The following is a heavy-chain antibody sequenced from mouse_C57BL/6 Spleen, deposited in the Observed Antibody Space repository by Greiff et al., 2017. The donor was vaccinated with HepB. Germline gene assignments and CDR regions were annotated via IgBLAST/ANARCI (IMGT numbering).Heavy chain of an antibody. CDR3: ARREDSNYVVDY. J-gene: IGHJ2*01. CDR1: GYTFTSYW. D-gene: IGHD2-5*01. V-gene: IGHV1-69*01. Sequence: QVQLQQPGAELVMPGASVKLSCKASGYTFTSYWMHWVKQRPGQGLEWIGEIDPSDSYTNYNQKFKGKSTLTVDKSSSTAYRQLSSLTSEDSAVYYCARREDSNYVVDYWGQGTTLTVSS. CDR2: IDPSDSYT.